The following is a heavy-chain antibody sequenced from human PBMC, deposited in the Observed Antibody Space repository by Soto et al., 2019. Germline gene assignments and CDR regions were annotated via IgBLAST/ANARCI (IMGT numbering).Heavy chain of an antibody. V-gene: IGHV1-18*01. CDR2: ISPYNDYT. D-gene: IGHD3-16*01. CDR3: ARGGYYDNTWGKLSHYGLDV. J-gene: IGHJ6*02. CDR1: GYTFIRYG. Sequence: QVQLVQSAGEVKKPGASVKVTCKASGYTFIRYGITWVRQATGQGLEWMGWISPYNDYTIYAQKLQGRLTMTTDTSTRTVYLDLRSLKSDDTAVYYCARGGYYDNTWGKLSHYGLDVWGQGTSVTVSS.